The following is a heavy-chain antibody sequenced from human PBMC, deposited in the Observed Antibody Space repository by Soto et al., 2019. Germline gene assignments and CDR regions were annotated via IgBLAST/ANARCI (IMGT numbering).Heavy chain of an antibody. CDR1: GGSISSSHW. Sequence: QVQLQESGPGLVKPSGTLPLTCAVSGGSISSSHWWTWVRQSPGKGLEYIGEISHSGTSNSHPSLKSRVTLSVDKSKNHFSLTLTSVTAADTAVYYCARVVLTITRGAFDAWGQGTLVIVSS. CDR2: ISHSGTS. J-gene: IGHJ3*01. D-gene: IGHD3-9*01. V-gene: IGHV4-4*02. CDR3: ARVVLTITRGAFDA.